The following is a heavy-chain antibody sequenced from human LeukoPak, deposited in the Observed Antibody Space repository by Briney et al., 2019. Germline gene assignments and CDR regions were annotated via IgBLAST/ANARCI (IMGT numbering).Heavy chain of an antibody. CDR3: AITSGYSVDY. CDR2: IYYSGST. V-gene: IGHV4-39*01. J-gene: IGHJ4*02. CDR1: GGSISSSSYY. D-gene: IGHD3-22*01. Sequence: SETLSLTRTVSGGSISSSSYYWGWIRQPPGKGLEWIGSIYYSGSTYYNPSLKSRVTISVDTSKNQFSLKLSSVTAADTAVYYCAITSGYSVDYWGQGTLVTVSS.